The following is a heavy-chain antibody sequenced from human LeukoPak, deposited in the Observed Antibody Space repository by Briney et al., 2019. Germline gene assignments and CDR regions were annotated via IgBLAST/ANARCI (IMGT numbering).Heavy chain of an antibody. CDR3: ARGGSSSWFPPYYYYGMDV. D-gene: IGHD6-13*01. Sequence: SETLSLTCTVSGGTISSYYWSWIRQPPGKGLEWIGYIYYSGSTNYNPSLKSRVTISVDTSKNQFSLKLSSVTAADTAVYYCARGGSSSWFPPYYYYGMDVWGQGTTVTVSS. CDR2: IYYSGST. CDR1: GGTISSYY. J-gene: IGHJ6*02. V-gene: IGHV4-59*01.